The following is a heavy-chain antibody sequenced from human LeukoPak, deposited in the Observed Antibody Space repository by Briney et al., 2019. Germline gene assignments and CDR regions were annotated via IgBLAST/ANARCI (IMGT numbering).Heavy chain of an antibody. V-gene: IGHV4-59*01. D-gene: IGHD3-22*01. CDR3: AREYYYDSSAYYRYFDY. CDR1: GGSIGSYY. CDR2: IYYSGST. J-gene: IGHJ4*02. Sequence: SETLSLTCTVSGGSIGSYYWSWIRQPPGKGLEWIGFIYYSGSTNLNPSLKSRVTLSIDTSKNQFSLNLSSVTAADTAVYYCAREYYYDSSAYYRYFDYWGQGALVTVSS.